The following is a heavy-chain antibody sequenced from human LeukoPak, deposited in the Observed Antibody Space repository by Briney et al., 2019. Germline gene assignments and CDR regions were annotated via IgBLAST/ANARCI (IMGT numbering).Heavy chain of an antibody. D-gene: IGHD3-3*01. CDR3: ARGLTPYYDFWSGYYSTSHYYYYYMDV. CDR1: GGSISSYY. CDR2: IYYSGST. V-gene: IGHV4-59*01. J-gene: IGHJ6*03. Sequence: PSETLSLTCTVSGGSISSYYWSWIRQPPGKGLEWTGYIYYSGSTNYNPSLKSRVTISVDTSKNQFSLKLSSVTAADTAVYYCARGLTPYYDFWSGYYSTSHYYYYYMDVWAKGPRSPSP.